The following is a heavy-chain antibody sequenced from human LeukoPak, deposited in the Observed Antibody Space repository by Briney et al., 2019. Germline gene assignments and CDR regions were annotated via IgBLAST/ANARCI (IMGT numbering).Heavy chain of an antibody. CDR1: RFTFSTYW. J-gene: IGHJ4*02. Sequence: GSLRLSCTASRFTFSTYWMSWVRQVPGKGLEWVANINQDGSDKYYVDSLKGRFTISRDNAKNSLYLQMNSLRAEGTALYYCARGGRIDFWGQGTLVTVSS. CDR3: ARGGRIDF. V-gene: IGHV3-7*01. CDR2: INQDGSDK.